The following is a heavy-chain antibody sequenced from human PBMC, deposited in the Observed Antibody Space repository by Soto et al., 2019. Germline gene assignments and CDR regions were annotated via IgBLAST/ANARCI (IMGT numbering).Heavy chain of an antibody. V-gene: IGHV3-48*03. CDR1: GFTFSISE. CDR3: ARGVDMATFVVRSSFDY. J-gene: IGHJ4*02. CDR2: ISNSGNTI. D-gene: IGHD5-12*01. Sequence: EVQLVESGGGLVQPGGSLRLSCAASGFTFSISEMNWVRQAPGKGLEWVSYISNSGNTIYYADSVKGRFTISRDNARNSLYLKMASLRAEDTAIFYCARGVDMATFVVRSSFDYWGQGTLATLSS.